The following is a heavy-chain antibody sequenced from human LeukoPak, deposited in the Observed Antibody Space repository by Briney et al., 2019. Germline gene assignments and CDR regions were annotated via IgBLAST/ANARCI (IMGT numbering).Heavy chain of an antibody. CDR2: ISGSGVMT. V-gene: IGHV3-23*01. J-gene: IGHJ4*02. CDR3: AKDRSIGTYYTFDH. CDR1: GFTFSDYA. D-gene: IGHD1-26*01. Sequence: GGSLRLSCATSGFTFSDYAMTWVRQAPGKGLEWVATISGSGVMTYYADSVKGRFTVSGDDSKNTVYLQMSSLTAADTAVYYCAKDRSIGTYYTFDHWGQGTLVTVSS.